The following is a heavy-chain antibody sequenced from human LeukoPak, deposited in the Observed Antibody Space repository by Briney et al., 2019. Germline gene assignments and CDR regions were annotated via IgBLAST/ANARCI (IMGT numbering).Heavy chain of an antibody. CDR3: ARSNYVWGSYRPTQSDAFDI. CDR1: GGSFSGYY. J-gene: IGHJ3*02. Sequence: PSETLSLTCAVYGGSFSGYYWSWIRQPPGKGLEWIGEINHSGSTNYNPSLKSRVTMSVDTSKNQFSLKLSSVTAADTAVYYCARSNYVWGSYRPTQSDAFDIWGQGTMVTVSS. V-gene: IGHV4-34*01. CDR2: INHSGST. D-gene: IGHD3-16*02.